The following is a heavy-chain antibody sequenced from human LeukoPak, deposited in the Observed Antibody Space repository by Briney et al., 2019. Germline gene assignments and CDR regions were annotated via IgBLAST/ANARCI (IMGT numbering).Heavy chain of an antibody. D-gene: IGHD3-22*01. J-gene: IGHJ6*03. V-gene: IGHV3-21*01. CDR3: ARSPDYYDSSGPDYYYMDV. Sequence: PGGSLRLSCAASGFTFSSYSMNWVRQAPGKGLEWASSISSSSSYIYYADSVKGRFTISRDNAKNSLYLQMNSLRAEDTAVYYCARSPDYYDSSGPDYYYMDVWGKGTTVTVSS. CDR2: ISSSSSYI. CDR1: GFTFSSYS.